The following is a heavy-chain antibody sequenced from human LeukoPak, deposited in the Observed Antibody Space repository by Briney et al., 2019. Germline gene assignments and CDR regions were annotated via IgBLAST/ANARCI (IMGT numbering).Heavy chain of an antibody. D-gene: IGHD2-2*01. J-gene: IGHJ5*02. Sequence: ASVKVSCKASGYTFTSYYMHWVRQAPGQGLEWMGIINPSGGSTSYAQKFQGRVTMTRDASTSTVYMELSSLRSEDTAVYYCARDRAPSYCSSTGCRYRFDPWGQGTLVTVSS. CDR1: GYTFTSYY. V-gene: IGHV1-46*01. CDR2: INPSGGST. CDR3: ARDRAPSYCSSTGCRYRFDP.